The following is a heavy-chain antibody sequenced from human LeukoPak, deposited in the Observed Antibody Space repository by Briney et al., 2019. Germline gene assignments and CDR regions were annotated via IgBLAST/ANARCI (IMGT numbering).Heavy chain of an antibody. J-gene: IGHJ5*02. Sequence: SVKVSCKASGGTFSSYAVSWVRQAPGQGLEWMGGIIPIFGTANYPQKFQGRVTITADESTSTAYMELSSLRSEDTAVYYCARRMATIEGSWGQGTLVTVSS. CDR3: ARRMATIEGS. CDR1: GGTFSSYA. D-gene: IGHD5-24*01. CDR2: IIPIFGTA. V-gene: IGHV1-69*13.